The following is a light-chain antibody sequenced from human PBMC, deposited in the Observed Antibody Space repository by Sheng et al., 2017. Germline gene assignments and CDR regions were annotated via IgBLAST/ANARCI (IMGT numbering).Light chain of an antibody. Sequence: IQMTQSPSSLSASVGDRVTFTCRASEDIRNELGWYQQKPGKAPKLLVYGASTLESGVPSRFSGGGSGTDYTLTISSLQPEDFATYFCQQYYGTPPITFGQGTKLEIK. CDR3: QQYYGTPPIT. J-gene: IGKJ2*01. CDR1: EDIRNE. V-gene: IGKV1-NL1*01. CDR2: GAS.